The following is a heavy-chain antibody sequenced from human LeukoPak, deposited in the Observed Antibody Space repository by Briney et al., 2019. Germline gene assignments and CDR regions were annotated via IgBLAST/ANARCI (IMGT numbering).Heavy chain of an antibody. CDR2: IFPGDSDT. D-gene: IGHD6-13*01. V-gene: IGHV5-51*01. Sequence: GESLKISCKGSGYTFTSNWIGWVRQMPGKGLEWMGLIFPGDSDTRYGPSFQGQVTFSADRSISTAYPQWSSLKASDSAMYYCARYSNLISGAGWVDYWGQGTLVTVSS. CDR3: ARYSNLISGAGWVDY. CDR1: GYTFTSNW. J-gene: IGHJ4*02.